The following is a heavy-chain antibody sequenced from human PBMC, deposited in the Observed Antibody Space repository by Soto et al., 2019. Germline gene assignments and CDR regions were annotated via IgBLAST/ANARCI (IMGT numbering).Heavy chain of an antibody. V-gene: IGHV3-23*01. CDR3: AKESGKANYYDSSGYLYYFDY. J-gene: IGHJ4*02. D-gene: IGHD3-22*01. CDR2: ISGSGGST. CDR1: GFTFSSYA. Sequence: GGSLRLSCAASGFTFSSYAMSWVRQAPGKGLEWVSAISGSGGSTYYADSVKGRFTISRDNSKNTLYLQMNSLRAEDTAVDYCAKESGKANYYDSSGYLYYFDYWGQGTLVTVSS.